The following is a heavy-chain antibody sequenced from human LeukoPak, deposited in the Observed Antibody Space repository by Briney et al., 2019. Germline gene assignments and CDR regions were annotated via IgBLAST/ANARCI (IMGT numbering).Heavy chain of an antibody. D-gene: IGHD3-10*01. Sequence: GASVKVSCKAPGYTFTGYYMHWVRQAPGQGLEWMGWINPNSGGTNYAQKFQGRVTMTRDTSISTAYMELSRLRSDDTAVYYCARTYYGSGSYYYWGQGTLVTVSS. V-gene: IGHV1-2*02. CDR2: INPNSGGT. J-gene: IGHJ4*02. CDR1: GYTFTGYY. CDR3: ARTYYGSGSYYY.